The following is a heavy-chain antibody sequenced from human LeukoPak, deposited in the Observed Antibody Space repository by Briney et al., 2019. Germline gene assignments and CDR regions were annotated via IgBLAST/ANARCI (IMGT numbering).Heavy chain of an antibody. Sequence: ASVKVSCKASGGTFNNFVISWVRQAPGQGLEWVGGIIPIFGTADYAQKFQGRATITTDESTTTAYMELSSLRSEDTAVYYCAIDSTGYYKQRAYYFDYWGQGTLVIVSS. CDR2: IIPIFGTA. V-gene: IGHV1-69*05. CDR1: GGTFNNFV. J-gene: IGHJ4*02. D-gene: IGHD3-22*01. CDR3: AIDSTGYYKQRAYYFDY.